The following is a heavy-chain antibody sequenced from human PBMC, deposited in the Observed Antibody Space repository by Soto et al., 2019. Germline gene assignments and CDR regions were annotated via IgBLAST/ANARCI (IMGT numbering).Heavy chain of an antibody. CDR1: GFTFSSYG. D-gene: IGHD2-15*01. Sequence: QVQLVESGGGVVQPGRSLRLSCAASGFTFSSYGMHWVRQAPGKGLEWVAVIWYDGSNKYYADSVKGRFTISGDNSKNTLYLQMNSLRAEDTAVYYCARTDIVVVVAATLRGYYGMDVWGQGTTVTVSS. CDR3: ARTDIVVVVAATLRGYYGMDV. CDR2: IWYDGSNK. J-gene: IGHJ6*02. V-gene: IGHV3-33*01.